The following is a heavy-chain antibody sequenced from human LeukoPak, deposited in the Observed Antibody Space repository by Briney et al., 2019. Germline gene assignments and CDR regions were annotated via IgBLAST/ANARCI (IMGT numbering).Heavy chain of an antibody. CDR3: VKEGFGD. V-gene: IGHV3-30*02. D-gene: IGHD3-10*01. CDR2: IRHDGINK. CDR1: GFTFSTYG. Sequence: GGSLRLSCAASGFTFSTYGIHWARQAPGKGLKWVAFIRHDGINKYYADSVKGRFTISRDNSKNTLSLQMNSLGEEDTAMYYCVKEGFGDWGQGTLVTVSS. J-gene: IGHJ4*02.